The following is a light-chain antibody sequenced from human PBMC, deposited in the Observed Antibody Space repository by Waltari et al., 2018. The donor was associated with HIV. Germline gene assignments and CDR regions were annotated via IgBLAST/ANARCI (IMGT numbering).Light chain of an antibody. Sequence: SVLPQPPSASGTPGQRVTIPCSGSTSTIGSNYVFRYQHLPGTAPKPLIHRNDQRPSGVPDRFSGSTSGTSASLAISGLRSEDEADYYCVAWDDSLRGVLFGGGTKVAVL. CDR1: TSTIGSNY. CDR2: RND. CDR3: VAWDDSLRGVL. J-gene: IGLJ2*01. V-gene: IGLV1-47*01.